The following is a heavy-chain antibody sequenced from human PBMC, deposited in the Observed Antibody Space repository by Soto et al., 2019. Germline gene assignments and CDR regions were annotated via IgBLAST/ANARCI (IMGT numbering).Heavy chain of an antibody. D-gene: IGHD4-17*01. J-gene: IGHJ3*02. CDR1: GYTFTSYD. CDR2: MNPNSGNT. CDR3: ARGLDYGDYDLDAFDI. V-gene: IGHV1-8*01. Sequence: ASVKVSCKASGYTFTSYDINWVRQATGQGLERMGWMNPNSGNTGYAQKFQGRVNMTRNTSISTAYMELSSLRSDDTAVFYCARGLDYGDYDLDAFDIWGQGTMVTVSS.